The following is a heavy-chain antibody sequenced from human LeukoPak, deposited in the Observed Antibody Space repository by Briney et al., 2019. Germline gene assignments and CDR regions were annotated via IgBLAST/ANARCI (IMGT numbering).Heavy chain of an antibody. CDR2: IWYDGSKK. CDR3: ARGSSSSDYYGMDV. CDR1: GFTFSSYG. V-gene: IGHV3-33*01. J-gene: IGHJ6*02. Sequence: GGSLRLSCAASGFTFSSYGMHWVRQAPGKGLYWVAVIWYDGSKKYYADSLKGRFTISRDNVKNTLYLQMNSLRVEDTAVYYCARGSSSSDYYGMDVWGQGTTVTVSS. D-gene: IGHD6-13*01.